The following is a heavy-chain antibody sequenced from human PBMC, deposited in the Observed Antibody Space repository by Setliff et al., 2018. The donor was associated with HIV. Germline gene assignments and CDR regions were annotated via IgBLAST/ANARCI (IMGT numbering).Heavy chain of an antibody. CDR1: GGSISSYY. CDR3: ARSMGAFDY. D-gene: IGHD1-26*01. Sequence: SETLSLTCTVSGGSISSYYWSWIRQPPGKGLEWIGSIYYSGSTNYNPSLKSRVTISVDTSKNQFSLELSSVTAADTAVYYCARSMGAFDYWGPGALVTVSS. V-gene: IGHV4-59*12. J-gene: IGHJ4*02. CDR2: IYYSGST.